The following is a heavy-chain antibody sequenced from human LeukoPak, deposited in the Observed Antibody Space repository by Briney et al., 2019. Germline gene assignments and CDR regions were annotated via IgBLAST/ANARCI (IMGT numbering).Heavy chain of an antibody. CDR1: GFTFTSYD. Sequence: ASVKVSCKASGFTFTSYDFNWVRQATGQGLEWMGWMNPNSGNTGYAQKFQGRVTITADESTSTAYMELSSLRSEDTAVYYCARWVGDYYDSSGYYYFDYWGQGTLVTVSS. J-gene: IGHJ4*02. D-gene: IGHD3-22*01. CDR2: MNPNSGNT. V-gene: IGHV1-8*01. CDR3: ARWVGDYYDSSGYYYFDY.